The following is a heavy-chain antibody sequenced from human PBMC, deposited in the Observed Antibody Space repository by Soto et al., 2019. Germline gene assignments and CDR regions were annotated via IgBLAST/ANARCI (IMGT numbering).Heavy chain of an antibody. J-gene: IGHJ5*02. V-gene: IGHV3-64D*06. D-gene: IGHD3-9*01. CDR2: ISSDGDIT. Sequence: PGGSLRLYCSASGVTFSEYSMHWVRQAPGKGLQYVSTISSDGDITYYADSVKGRFTISRDNSKNTLYLQMNSLRPEDTAVYYCVKVSTFYDILTGYYSTNFFDPWGQGTLVTVSS. CDR1: GVTFSEYS. CDR3: VKVSTFYDILTGYYSTNFFDP.